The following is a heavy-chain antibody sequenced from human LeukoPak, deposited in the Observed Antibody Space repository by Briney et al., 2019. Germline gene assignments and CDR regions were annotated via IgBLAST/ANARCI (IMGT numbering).Heavy chain of an antibody. CDR3: TTDRAVERWFGELLLHYYGMDV. V-gene: IGHV3-15*01. J-gene: IGHJ6*02. D-gene: IGHD3-10*01. Sequence: PGGSLRLSCAASGFTFSNAWMSWVRQAPGKGLEWVGRIKSKTDGGTTDYAAPVKGRFTISRDDSKNTLYLQMNSLKTEDTAVYYCTTDRAVERWFGELLLHYYGMDVWGQGTTVTVSS. CDR1: GFTFSNAW. CDR2: IKSKTDGGTT.